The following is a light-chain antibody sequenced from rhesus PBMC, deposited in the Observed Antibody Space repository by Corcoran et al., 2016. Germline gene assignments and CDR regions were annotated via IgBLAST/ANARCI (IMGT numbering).Light chain of an antibody. Sequence: DIQMTQSPSSLSASVGDTVTITCRASQGISSYLAWYQQKPGKAPKLLIYKASTLQSGVPSRFSGCGSGTDFTLTISSLQPEDFATYYCQPHNSYPRTFGQGTKVEIK. CDR3: QPHNSYPRT. V-gene: IGKV1-25*01. J-gene: IGKJ1*01. CDR2: KAS. CDR1: QGISSY.